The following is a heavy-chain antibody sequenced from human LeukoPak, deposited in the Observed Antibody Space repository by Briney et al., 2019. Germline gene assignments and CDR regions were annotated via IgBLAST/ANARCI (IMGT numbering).Heavy chain of an antibody. CDR3: ARGISGATDWFDP. CDR2: INPSGGST. J-gene: IGHJ5*02. CDR1: GYTLTSYY. V-gene: IGHV1-46*01. Sequence: ASVKASSKASGYTLTSYYMHWVRQAPGQGLERMGIINPSGGSTSYAQKFQGTVTMTRDMSTRTVYMELSSLRSEDTGVYYCARGISGATDWFDPWGQGTLVTVSS. D-gene: IGHD1-26*01.